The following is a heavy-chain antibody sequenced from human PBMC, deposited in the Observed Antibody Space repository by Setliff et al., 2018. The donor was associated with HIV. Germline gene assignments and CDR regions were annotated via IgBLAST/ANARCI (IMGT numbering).Heavy chain of an antibody. CDR3: VRQHGDYAFGS. V-gene: IGHV4-34*01. D-gene: IGHD4-17*01. CDR1: GGSFPAYY. J-gene: IGHJ5*01. CDR2: INYSGDT. Sequence: PSETLSLTCAVYGGSFPAYYWSWVRQPPGKGLEWIGEINYSGDTTYNPSLKSRVSMFIDTSKKQFSLKLASVTAADTAVYYRVRQHGDYAFGSWGQGTLVTVSS.